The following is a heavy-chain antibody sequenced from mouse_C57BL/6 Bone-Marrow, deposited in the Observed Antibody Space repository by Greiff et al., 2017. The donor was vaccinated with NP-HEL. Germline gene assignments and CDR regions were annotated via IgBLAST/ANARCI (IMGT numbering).Heavy chain of an antibody. CDR2: IDPENGDT. CDR1: GFNIKDDY. J-gene: IGHJ4*01. CDR3: TTGGSSPYAMDY. V-gene: IGHV14-4*01. Sequence: VQLQQSGAELVRPGASVKLSCTVSGFNIKDDYMHWVKQRPEPGLEWIGWIDPENGDTEYASKFQGKATITADTSSNTAYLPLSSLPSEDTAVYYCTTGGSSPYAMDYWGQGTAVTVSS. D-gene: IGHD1-1*01.